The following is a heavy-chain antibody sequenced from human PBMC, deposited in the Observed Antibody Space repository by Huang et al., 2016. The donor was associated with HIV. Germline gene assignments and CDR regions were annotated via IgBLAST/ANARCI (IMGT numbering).Heavy chain of an antibody. CDR1: GYTLTELS. D-gene: IGHD2-8*01. V-gene: IGHV1-24*01. CDR3: ATVYRKYRNNDNGDYYFDY. Sequence: QVQLVQSGAEVKKPGASVKVPCKVSGYTLTELSMHWVRQGPGKGLEWMGGFDTKERETIYAQQCQGRGTMTEDTSTDAAYIEMSSLRSEDTAVYYCATVYRKYRNNDNGDYYFDYWDQGTLVTVSS. CDR2: FDTKERET. J-gene: IGHJ4*02.